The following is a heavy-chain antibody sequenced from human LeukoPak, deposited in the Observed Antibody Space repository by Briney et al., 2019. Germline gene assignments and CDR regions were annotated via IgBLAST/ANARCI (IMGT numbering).Heavy chain of an antibody. D-gene: IGHD1-26*01. Sequence: ASVKVSCKASGYTFSSFAIHWVRQSPGQRLEWMGWINPGNGNTRYSQKFQGRFTITRDTSASTAYMELSSLRSEDTAVYYCARDLGSGSLHYWGQGSLVTVSS. J-gene: IGHJ4*02. CDR3: ARDLGSGSLHY. CDR1: GYTFSSFA. CDR2: INPGNGNT. V-gene: IGHV1-3*01.